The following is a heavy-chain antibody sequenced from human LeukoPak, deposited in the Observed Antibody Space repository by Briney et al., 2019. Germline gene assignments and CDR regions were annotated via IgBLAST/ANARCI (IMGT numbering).Heavy chain of an antibody. D-gene: IGHD3-9*01. Sequence: GGSLRLSCAASGFIFSSYAMHWVRQAQGKGRDKVSVISSNGGTTYYANSVKGRFTISRDNSKNTLYLQMGSLRGEDMAVYYCARVGPGGYVGPYFDYWGQGTLVTVSS. J-gene: IGHJ4*02. CDR1: GFIFSSYA. V-gene: IGHV3-64*01. CDR3: ARVGPGGYVGPYFDY. CDR2: ISSNGGTT.